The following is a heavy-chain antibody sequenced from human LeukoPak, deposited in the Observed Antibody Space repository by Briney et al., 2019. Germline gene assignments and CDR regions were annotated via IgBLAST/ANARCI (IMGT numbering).Heavy chain of an antibody. D-gene: IGHD1-26*01. CDR3: ARNGYSGSPDYYYYYGMDV. CDR1: GYTSTDYY. CDR2: INPNSGGT. J-gene: IGHJ6*02. V-gene: IGHV1-2*02. Sequence: ASVKVSCKASGYTSTDYYMHWVRQAPGQGLEWMGWINPNSGGTNYAQKFQGRVTMTRDTSISTAYMELSRLRSDDTAVYYCARNGYSGSPDYYYYYGMDVWGQGTTVTVSS.